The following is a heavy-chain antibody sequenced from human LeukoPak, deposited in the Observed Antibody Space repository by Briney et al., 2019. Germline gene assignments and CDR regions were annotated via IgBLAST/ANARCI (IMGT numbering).Heavy chain of an antibody. V-gene: IGHV1-2*02. CDR1: GYSFMGYY. Sequence: GASVKVSCKASGYSFMGYYIHWVRQAPGQGLEWMSWINPNSGATNNAQKFQGRVTVSRDTSVSTAYMEVSKLRSDDTAVYFCARSGITTIPNFDYWGQGTLVTVSS. J-gene: IGHJ4*02. CDR3: ARSGITTIPNFDY. D-gene: IGHD5-12*01. CDR2: INPNSGAT.